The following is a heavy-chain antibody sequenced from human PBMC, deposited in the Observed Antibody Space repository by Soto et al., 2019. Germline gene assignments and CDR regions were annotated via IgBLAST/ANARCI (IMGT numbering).Heavy chain of an antibody. CDR3: ARAQFYSGSGRYNNLMFDP. Sequence: TLSLTCAVYGGSISAAGYAWSWSRQPPGGGLEWLGYIYHSGTFLYNPSLKTRVTMSLDRSNNQFSLTLNSVTAEDTAVYYCARAQFYSGSGRYNNLMFDPWGQGIQVTVSS. D-gene: IGHD3-10*01. CDR2: IYHSGTF. V-gene: IGHV4-30-2*01. CDR1: GGSISAAGYA. J-gene: IGHJ5*02.